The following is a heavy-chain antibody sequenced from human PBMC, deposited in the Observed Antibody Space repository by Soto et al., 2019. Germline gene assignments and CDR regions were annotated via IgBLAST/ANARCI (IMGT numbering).Heavy chain of an antibody. V-gene: IGHV1-2*02. J-gene: IGHJ4*02. CDR1: GYTFTDYY. D-gene: IGHD2-21*01. Sequence: QVQLVQSGAEVKKPGASVKVSCKASGYTFTDYYIHWVRQAPGQGLEWIGWINPNGGDTHHTQRFQGRVTMTRDTSINTAYIELRTLRSDDTAFYFCARLLRDDGYNAWGQGTLVTVSS. CDR3: ARLLRDDGYNA. CDR2: INPNGGDT.